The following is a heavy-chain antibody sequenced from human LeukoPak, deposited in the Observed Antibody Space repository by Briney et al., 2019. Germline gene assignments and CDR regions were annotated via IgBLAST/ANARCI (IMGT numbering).Heavy chain of an antibody. CDR1: GFIFSSYG. CDR2: IRYDGISK. Sequence: GGSLRLSCAASGFIFSSYGMHWVRQAPGKGLEWVAFIRYDGISKYYADSVKGRFTISRDNSKNTLYLQMNSLRAEDTAVYYCARDMVAGGPDYWGQGTLVTVSS. V-gene: IGHV3-30*02. CDR3: ARDMVAGGPDY. J-gene: IGHJ4*02. D-gene: IGHD6-19*01.